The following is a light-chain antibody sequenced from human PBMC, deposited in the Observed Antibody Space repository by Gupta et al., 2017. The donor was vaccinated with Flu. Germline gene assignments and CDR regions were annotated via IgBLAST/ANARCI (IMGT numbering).Light chain of an antibody. CDR3: QQRSTWPLT. J-gene: IGKJ4*01. CDR1: QNVSRH. CDR2: DAS. Sequence: LATLSWSPGVRATLSCRASQNVSRHLAWYQQRPGQAPRLLIYDASNRATGIPARFSGSGSGTDFTLTISSLEPEDFAVYNCQQRSTWPLTFGGGTKVEIK. V-gene: IGKV3-11*01.